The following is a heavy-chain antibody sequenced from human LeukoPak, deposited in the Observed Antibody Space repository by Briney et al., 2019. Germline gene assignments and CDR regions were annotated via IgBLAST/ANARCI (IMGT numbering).Heavy chain of an antibody. J-gene: IGHJ3*02. Sequence: SETLSLTCAVYGGSFSGYYWSWIRQPPGKGLEWIGYIYYSGSTNYNPSLKSRVTISVDTSKNQFSLKLSSVTAADTAVYYCARDSNAFDIWGRGTVVTVSS. CDR3: ARDSNAFDI. D-gene: IGHD2-2*01. CDR1: GGSFSGYY. V-gene: IGHV4-34*11. CDR2: IYYSGST.